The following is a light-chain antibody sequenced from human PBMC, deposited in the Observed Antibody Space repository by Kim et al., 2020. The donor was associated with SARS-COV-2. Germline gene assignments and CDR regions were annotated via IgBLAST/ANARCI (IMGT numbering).Light chain of an antibody. Sequence: SSELTQDPAVSVALGQTVTITCQGDSLRGYYASWFQQKSGQAPILVIYGDKNRPSGIPDQFSGSGSGNTASLTITGAQAEDEADYYCNSRDSSGNHVLFG. CDR2: GDK. CDR3: NSRDSSGNHVL. CDR1: SLRGYY. J-gene: IGLJ3*02. V-gene: IGLV3-19*01.